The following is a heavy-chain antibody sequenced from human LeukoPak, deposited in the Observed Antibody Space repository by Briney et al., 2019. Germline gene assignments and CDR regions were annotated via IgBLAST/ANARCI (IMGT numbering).Heavy chain of an antibody. J-gene: IGHJ3*02. V-gene: IGHV4-38-2*02. CDR2: IYHSGST. CDR1: GYSISSGYY. Sequence: PSETLSLTCAVSGYSISSGYYWGWIRQPPGKGLEWIGSIYHSGSTYYIPSLKSRVTISVDTSKNQFSLKLSSVTAADTAVYYCAREPRITMVRGGWAFDIWGQGTMVTVSS. D-gene: IGHD3-10*01. CDR3: AREPRITMVRGGWAFDI.